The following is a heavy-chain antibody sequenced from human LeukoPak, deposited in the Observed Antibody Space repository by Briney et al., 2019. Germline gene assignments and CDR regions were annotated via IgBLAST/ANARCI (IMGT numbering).Heavy chain of an antibody. CDR2: VFNNGGT. D-gene: IGHD5-12*01. Sequence: SETLSLTCSVSGGSIGSYHWNWIRQPSGQGLEWIGIVFNNGGTKHNPSLKSRVAISVDTSKNQFALKLSSVTAADTAVYYCVASYGGYVLDYWGQGALVIVSS. CDR1: GGSIGSYH. J-gene: IGHJ4*02. CDR3: VASYGGYVLDY. V-gene: IGHV4-59*01.